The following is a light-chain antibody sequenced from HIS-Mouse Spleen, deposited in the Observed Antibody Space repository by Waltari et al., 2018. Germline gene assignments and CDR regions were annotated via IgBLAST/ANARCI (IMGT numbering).Light chain of an antibody. V-gene: IGKV3-15*01. CDR3: QQLNSYPPT. J-gene: IGKJ1*01. CDR2: GAS. Sequence: EIVMTQSPATLSVSPGERATLSCRASQGVSSNLAWYQQKPGQAPRLLIYGASTRATGIPARFSGSGSGTEFTLTISSLQSEDFAVYYCQQLNSYPPTFGQGTKVEIK. CDR1: QGVSSN.